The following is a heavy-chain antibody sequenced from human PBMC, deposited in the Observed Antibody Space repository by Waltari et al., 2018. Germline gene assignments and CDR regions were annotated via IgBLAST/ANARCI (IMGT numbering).Heavy chain of an antibody. V-gene: IGHV3-21*01. Sequence: EVQLVESGGGLVMPVGSMRVSGASSGFFFRHSTMNGVCQAPGKGLEWVSSITRSSNYIYYADSVKGRFTISRDNANSSLSLQMDSLRAEDTAVYYCVRKGYCSSTNCLDAFDIWGQGTMVTVSS. CDR2: ITRSSNYI. D-gene: IGHD2-2*01. CDR3: VRKGYCSSTNCLDAFDI. J-gene: IGHJ3*02. CDR1: GFFFRHST.